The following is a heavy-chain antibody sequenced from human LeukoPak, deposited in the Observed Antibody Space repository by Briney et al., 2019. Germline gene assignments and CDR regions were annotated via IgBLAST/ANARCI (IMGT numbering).Heavy chain of an antibody. D-gene: IGHD2-2*01. J-gene: IGHJ5*02. CDR3: AKEPREYCSSTSCPNWIDP. Sequence: GGSLRLSCAASGFTFSSYAMSWGRQAPGKGLEWASAISASGGTTYYADSVKGRFTISRDNSKNTLYLQMSGLRAEDTAVYYCAKEPREYCSSTSCPNWIDPWGQGTLVTVSS. CDR1: GFTFSSYA. V-gene: IGHV3-23*01. CDR2: ISASGGTT.